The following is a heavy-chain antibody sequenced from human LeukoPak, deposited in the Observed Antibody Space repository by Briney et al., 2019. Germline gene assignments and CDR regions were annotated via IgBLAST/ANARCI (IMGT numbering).Heavy chain of an antibody. CDR3: ARARYGDYVRYYYYMDV. CDR2: ISGSGGTT. V-gene: IGHV3-23*01. J-gene: IGHJ6*03. CDR1: GFTFSSYG. D-gene: IGHD4-17*01. Sequence: QPGGSLRLSCAASGFTFSSYGMRWVRQAPGKVLQWVSAISGSGGTTYYADSVKGRFTISRDNAKNSLYLQMSSLRAEDTAVYYCARARYGDYVRYYYYMDVWGKGTTVTVSS.